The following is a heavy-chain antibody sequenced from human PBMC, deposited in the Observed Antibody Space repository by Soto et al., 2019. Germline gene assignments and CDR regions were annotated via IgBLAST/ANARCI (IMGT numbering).Heavy chain of an antibody. CDR2: IWYDGSNK. J-gene: IGHJ6*02. Sequence: PGGSLRLSCAASGFTFSSYGMHWVRQAPGKGLEWVAVIWYDGSNKYYADSVKGRFTISRDNSKNTLYLQMNSLRAEDTAVYYCARDYRYDFWSGYYSYYYYGMDVWGQGTTVTVSS. V-gene: IGHV3-33*01. D-gene: IGHD3-3*01. CDR1: GFTFSSYG. CDR3: ARDYRYDFWSGYYSYYYYGMDV.